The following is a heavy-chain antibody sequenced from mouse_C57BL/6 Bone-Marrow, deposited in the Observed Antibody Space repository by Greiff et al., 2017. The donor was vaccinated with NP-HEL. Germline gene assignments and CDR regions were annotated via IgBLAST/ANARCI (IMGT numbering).Heavy chain of an antibody. CDR2: INPSTGGT. CDR1: GYSFTGYY. J-gene: IGHJ3*01. V-gene: IGHV1-42*01. Sequence: EVQLQQSGPELVKPGASVKISCKASGYSFTGYYMNWVKQSPEKSLEWIGEINPSTGGTTSNQKFKAKATLTVDKSSSTAYMQLKSLTSEDSAVYYCARSVYDYDELCAYWGQGTLVTVSA. CDR3: ARSVYDYDELCAY. D-gene: IGHD2-4*01.